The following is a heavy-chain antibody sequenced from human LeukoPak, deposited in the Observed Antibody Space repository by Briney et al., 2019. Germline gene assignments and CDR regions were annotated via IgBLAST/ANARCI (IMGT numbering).Heavy chain of an antibody. J-gene: IGHJ5*02. CDR3: AKDPFEYDSSGYASWFDP. CDR2: ISYDGSNK. D-gene: IGHD3-22*01. CDR1: GFTFSSYG. Sequence: GGSLRLSCAASGFTFSSYGMHWVRQAPGKGLEWVAVISYDGSNKYYADSVNGRFTISRENSKNTLYLKMNSLRAEDTAVYYCAKDPFEYDSSGYASWFDPWGKGTLVTVSS. V-gene: IGHV3-30*18.